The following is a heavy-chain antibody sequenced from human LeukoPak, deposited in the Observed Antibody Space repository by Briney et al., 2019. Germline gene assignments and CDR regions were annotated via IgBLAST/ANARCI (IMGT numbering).Heavy chain of an antibody. CDR3: VTNSWEY. J-gene: IGHJ4*02. CDR2: IYHSGST. CDR1: GGSSSSTNW. D-gene: IGHD6-13*01. Sequence: PSGTLSLTCPVSGGSSSSTNWWSWVRQPPGKGLEWIGEIYHSGSTKYNPSLKSRVTISVDKSKFQFSLKLTSVTAADTAVYYCVTNSWEYWGQGTLVTVSS. V-gene: IGHV4-4*02.